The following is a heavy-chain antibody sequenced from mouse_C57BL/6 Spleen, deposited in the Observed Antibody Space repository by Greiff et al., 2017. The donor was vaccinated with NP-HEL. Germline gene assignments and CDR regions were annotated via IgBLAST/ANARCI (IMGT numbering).Heavy chain of an antibody. CDR3: ARRGYGNHAGFAY. CDR2: IDPSDSYT. V-gene: IGHV1-50*01. Sequence: QVQLKQPGAELVKPGASVKLSCKASGYTFTSYWMQWVKQRPGQGLEWIGEIDPSDSYTNYNQKFKGKATLTVDTSSSTAYMQLSSLTSEDSAVYYCARRGYGNHAGFAYWGQGTLVTVSA. J-gene: IGHJ3*01. CDR1: GYTFTSYW. D-gene: IGHD2-1*01.